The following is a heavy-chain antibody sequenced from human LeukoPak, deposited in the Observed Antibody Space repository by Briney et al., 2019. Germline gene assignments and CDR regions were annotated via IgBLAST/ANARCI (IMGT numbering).Heavy chain of an antibody. CDR3: ARDDYGSGSVDY. V-gene: IGHV4-59*01. CDR2: IYYSGST. D-gene: IGHD3-10*01. CDR1: GGSISSYY. Sequence: SETLSLTCTVSGGSISSYYWSWIRQPPGKGLEWIGYIYYSGSTNYNPSLKSRVTISVDTSKNQFSLKLSSVTAADTAVYYCARDDYGSGSVDYWGQGTLVTVSS. J-gene: IGHJ4*02.